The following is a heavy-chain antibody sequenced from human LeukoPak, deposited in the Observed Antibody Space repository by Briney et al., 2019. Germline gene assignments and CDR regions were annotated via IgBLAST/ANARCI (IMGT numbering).Heavy chain of an antibody. CDR1: GFTFSSYE. Sequence: PGGSLRLSCAASGFTFSSYEMNWVRQAPGKELEWVSYISTTGSSIYYADSVKGRFTISRDNVKNLLYLQMNSLRAEDTAVYYCARVQRGIAVALDYWGQGTLATVSS. J-gene: IGHJ4*02. CDR3: ARVQRGIAVALDY. V-gene: IGHV3-48*03. CDR2: ISTTGSSI. D-gene: IGHD6-19*01.